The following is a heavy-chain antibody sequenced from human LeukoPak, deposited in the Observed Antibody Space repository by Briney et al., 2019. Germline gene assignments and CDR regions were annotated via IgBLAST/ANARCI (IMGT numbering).Heavy chain of an antibody. D-gene: IGHD3-22*01. CDR1: GYTFTSYD. CDR2: MNPNSGNT. Sequence: ASVTVSCTASGYTFTSYDINWVRQATGQGLEWMGWMNPNSGNTGYAQKFQGRVTMTRNTSISTAYMELSSLRSEDTAVYYCARGRRDSSGYYFINAFDIWGQGTMVTASS. V-gene: IGHV1-8*01. J-gene: IGHJ3*02. CDR3: ARGRRDSSGYYFINAFDI.